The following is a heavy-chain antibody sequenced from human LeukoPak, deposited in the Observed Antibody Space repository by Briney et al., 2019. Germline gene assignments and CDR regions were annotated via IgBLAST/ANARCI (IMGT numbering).Heavy chain of an antibody. CDR3: ARVFWLDGYNYPAFDI. CDR1: GFTLSDYY. Sequence: TGGSLRLSCAVSGFTLSDYYMTWIRQAPGKGLEWLSSISSSGSTTLYADSVKGRFTMSRDKGKNSLYLQMNSLRVVDTAVYYCARVFWLDGYNYPAFDIWGQGTMVTVSS. J-gene: IGHJ3*02. D-gene: IGHD5-24*01. V-gene: IGHV3-11*01. CDR2: ISSSGSTT.